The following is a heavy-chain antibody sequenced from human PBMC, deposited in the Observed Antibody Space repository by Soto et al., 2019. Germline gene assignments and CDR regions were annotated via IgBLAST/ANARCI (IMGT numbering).Heavy chain of an antibody. CDR1: GFTFSSYS. J-gene: IGHJ3*02. Sequence: PGGSLRLSCAASGFTFSSYSMNWVRQAPGKGLEWVSSISSSSSYIYYADSVKGRFTISRDNAKNSLYLQMNSLRAEDTAVYYCARFRPPLYKMFGELLSHDAFDIWGQGTMVTVSS. D-gene: IGHD3-10*02. V-gene: IGHV3-21*01. CDR2: ISSSSSYI. CDR3: ARFRPPLYKMFGELLSHDAFDI.